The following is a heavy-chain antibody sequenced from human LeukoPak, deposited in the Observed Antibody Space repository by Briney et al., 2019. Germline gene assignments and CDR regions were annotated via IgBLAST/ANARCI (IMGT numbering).Heavy chain of an antibody. J-gene: IGHJ4*02. CDR3: ATIPPLVRGVFDY. Sequence: ASVKVSCKVSGYTLTELSMHWVRQAPGKGLEWMGGFDPEDGETIYAQKSQGRVTMTEDTSTDTAYMELSSLRSEDTAVYYCATIPPLVRGVFDYWGQGTLVTVSS. D-gene: IGHD3-10*01. CDR1: GYTLTELS. CDR2: FDPEDGET. V-gene: IGHV1-24*01.